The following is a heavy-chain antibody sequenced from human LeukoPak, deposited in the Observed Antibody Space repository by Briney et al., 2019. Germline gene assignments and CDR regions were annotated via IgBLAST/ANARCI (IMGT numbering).Heavy chain of an antibody. V-gene: IGHV4-59*01. J-gene: IGHJ4*02. CDR1: GGSISSYY. D-gene: IGHD5-18*01. Sequence: SETLSLTCTVSGGSISSYYWSWIRQPPGKGLDWIGYIYYSGSTNYNPSLKSRVTISVDTSKNQFSLKLSSVTAADTAVYYCATSRRYSYGFNFDYWGQGTPVTVSS. CDR2: IYYSGST. CDR3: ATSRRYSYGFNFDY.